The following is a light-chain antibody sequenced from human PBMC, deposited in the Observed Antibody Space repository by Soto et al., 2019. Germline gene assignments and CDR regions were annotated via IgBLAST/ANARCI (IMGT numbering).Light chain of an antibody. Sequence: QSVLTQPPSASGSRGQSVTISCTGTSSDIGTYDYVSWYQQHPGRAPKLIIFEVSKRPSGVPDRFSGSKSGNTASLIVSGLQPDDEAEYHCTSYTGDDFTFVFGTGTKVTVL. CDR3: TSYTGDDFTFV. CDR2: EVS. J-gene: IGLJ1*01. CDR1: SSDIGTYDY. V-gene: IGLV2-8*01.